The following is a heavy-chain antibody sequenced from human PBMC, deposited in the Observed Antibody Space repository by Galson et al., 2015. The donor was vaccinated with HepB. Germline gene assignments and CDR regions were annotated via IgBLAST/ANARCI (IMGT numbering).Heavy chain of an antibody. V-gene: IGHV1-3*01. CDR3: ARDLSGERDCSGGSCYLDY. CDR2: INAGNGNT. CDR1: GYTFTSYA. J-gene: IGHJ4*02. Sequence: SVKVSCRASGYTFTSYAMHWVRQAPGRRLEWMGWINAGNGNTKYSQKFQGRVTITRDTSASTAYMELSSLRSEDTAVYYCARDLSGERDCSGGSCYLDYWGQGTLVTVSS. D-gene: IGHD2-15*01.